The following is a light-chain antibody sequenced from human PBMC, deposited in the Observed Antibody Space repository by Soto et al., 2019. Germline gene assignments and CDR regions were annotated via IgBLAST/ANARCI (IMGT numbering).Light chain of an antibody. CDR3: MQSTYLPPT. CDR2: ELS. J-gene: IGKJ4*01. CDR1: QSLLHGDGETY. V-gene: IGKV2D-29*01. Sequence: DIVMTQTPLSLSVTPGQSASISCKSSQSLLHGDGETYLSWYLQKPGQPPQLLIYELSNRFSGVPDRFSGSGSGTVFTLELSLLGAEDVVVYYCMQSTYLPPTFGGGTKVEIK.